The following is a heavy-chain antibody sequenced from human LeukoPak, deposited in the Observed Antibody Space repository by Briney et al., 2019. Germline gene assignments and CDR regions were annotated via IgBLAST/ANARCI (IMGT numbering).Heavy chain of an antibody. Sequence: ASVKVSCKASGYTFTSYGISWVRQAPGQGLEWMGWICAYNGNTNYAQKVQGRVTMTTDTSTSTAYMELRSLRSDDTAVYYCARALSGGSGYPPDAFDIWGQGTMVTVSS. J-gene: IGHJ3*02. D-gene: IGHD3-22*01. CDR3: ARALSGGSGYPPDAFDI. CDR2: ICAYNGNT. V-gene: IGHV1-18*01. CDR1: GYTFTSYG.